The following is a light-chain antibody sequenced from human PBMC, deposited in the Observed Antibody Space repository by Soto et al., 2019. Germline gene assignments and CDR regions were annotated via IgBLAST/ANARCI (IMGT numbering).Light chain of an antibody. J-gene: IGKJ1*01. CDR1: QNVGGD. CDR2: RTS. Sequence: EGVTTQSPATLSVSPGERATLSCMASQNVGGDLAWYQQKPGQAPRLLIYRTSTRANGTPVRFSGSGSGTGFTLTISSLQSEDFAVYYCQEYNGRSSFGQGTKVEIK. CDR3: QEYNGRSS. V-gene: IGKV3-15*01.